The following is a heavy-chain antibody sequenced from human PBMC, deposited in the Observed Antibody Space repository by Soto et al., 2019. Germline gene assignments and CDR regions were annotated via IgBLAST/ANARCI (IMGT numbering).Heavy chain of an antibody. V-gene: IGHV4-30-2*06. CDR1: GASISYGGYS. J-gene: IGHJ4*02. CDR3: VRGGGNDPFEY. CDR2: ITHLENT. D-gene: IGHD5-12*01. Sequence: QLRLQESGSGVVKTSESLSLTCTVFGASISYGGYSWSWIRQSPGRGLEWIGHITHLENTYFNPSFKSRVSILIDRTKNHLPLKVTSQNAADKGRYFCVRGGGNDPFEYWGQGILVTVSS.